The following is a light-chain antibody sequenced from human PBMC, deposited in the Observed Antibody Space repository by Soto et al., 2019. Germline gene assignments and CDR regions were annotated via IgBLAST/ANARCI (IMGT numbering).Light chain of an antibody. Sequence: QAVVTQPASVSGSPGQSITISCTGTSSDVGGYNYVSWYQHYSGKAPKLIIYEVINRPSGVSSRFSGSKSGNTASLTISGLQAEDEADYYCTSYTRKNTFVFGSGTKVTVL. V-gene: IGLV2-14*01. CDR2: EVI. CDR3: TSYTRKNTFV. CDR1: SSDVGGYNY. J-gene: IGLJ1*01.